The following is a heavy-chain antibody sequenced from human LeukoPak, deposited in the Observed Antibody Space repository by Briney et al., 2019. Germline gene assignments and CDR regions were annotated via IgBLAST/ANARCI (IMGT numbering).Heavy chain of an antibody. Sequence: SETLSLTCAVYGGSFSGYYWSWIRQPPGKGLEWIGEINHSGSTNYNPSLKSRVTISVDTSKNQFSLKLSSVTAADTAVYYCARARVRYFDLWGRGTLVTVSS. CDR1: GGSFSGYY. CDR3: ARARVRYFDL. J-gene: IGHJ2*01. D-gene: IGHD4/OR15-4a*01. V-gene: IGHV4-34*01. CDR2: INHSGST.